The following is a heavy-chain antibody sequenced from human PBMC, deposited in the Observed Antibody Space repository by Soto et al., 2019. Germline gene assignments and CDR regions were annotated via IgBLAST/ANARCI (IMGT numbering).Heavy chain of an antibody. V-gene: IGHV1-69*06. J-gene: IGHJ3*02. Sequence: GASVKVSCKASGGTLSSYAISWVRQAPGQGLEWMGGIIPIFGTANYAQKFQGRVTITADKSTSTAYMELSSLRSEDTAVYYCSRSRYNCNYRVPEFDIWGQGTMVTVSS. CDR2: IIPIFGTA. D-gene: IGHD1-7*01. CDR1: GGTLSSYA. CDR3: SRSRYNCNYRVPEFDI.